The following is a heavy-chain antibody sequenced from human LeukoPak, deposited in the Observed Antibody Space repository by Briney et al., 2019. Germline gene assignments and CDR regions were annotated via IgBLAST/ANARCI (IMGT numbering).Heavy chain of an antibody. V-gene: IGHV3-30*02. CDR2: IRYDGSNK. D-gene: IGHD6-19*01. CDR1: GFTFSSYG. Sequence: GGSLRLSCAASGFTFSSYGMHWVRQAPGKGLEWVAFIRYDGSNKYCADSVKGRFTISRDNSKNTLYLQMNSLRAEDTAVYYCAKDRRGRYSSGCLDYWGQGTLVTVSS. J-gene: IGHJ4*02. CDR3: AKDRRGRYSSGCLDY.